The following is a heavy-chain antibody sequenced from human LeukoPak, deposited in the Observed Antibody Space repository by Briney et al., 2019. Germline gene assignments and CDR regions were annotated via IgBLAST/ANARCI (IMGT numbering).Heavy chain of an antibody. D-gene: IGHD2/OR15-2a*01. CDR3: ARDNKRLNAFDI. CDR1: GGSISSGGYY. CDR2: IYYSGST. J-gene: IGHJ3*02. Sequence: SQTLSLTCTVSGGSISSGGYYWSWIRQHPGKGLEWIGYIYYSGSTYYNPSLKSRVTISVDTSKNQFSLKLSSVTAADTAVYYCARDNKRLNAFDIWGQGTMVTVSS. V-gene: IGHV4-31*03.